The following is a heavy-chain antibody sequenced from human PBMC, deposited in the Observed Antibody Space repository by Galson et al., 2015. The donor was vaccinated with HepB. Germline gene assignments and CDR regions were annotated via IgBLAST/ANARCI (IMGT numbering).Heavy chain of an antibody. Sequence: SLRLSCAASTFIFSTSRMNWGRQAPGKGLEWLSYNSSSSTTIYYADSVKGRFSISRDNAKNSRYLQMNSLRAEDTAVYDCVFLRVNDLKPLDYWGQGILVTVSS. J-gene: IGHJ4*02. CDR2: NSSSSTTI. CDR1: TFIFSTSR. CDR3: VFLRVNDLKPLDY. V-gene: IGHV3-48*04. D-gene: IGHD5/OR15-5a*01.